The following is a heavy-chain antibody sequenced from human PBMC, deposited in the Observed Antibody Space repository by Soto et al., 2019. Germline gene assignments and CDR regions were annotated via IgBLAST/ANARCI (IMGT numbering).Heavy chain of an antibody. D-gene: IGHD5-18*01. J-gene: IGHJ5*02. Sequence: GVLRLSCAASGFPFNTYAMSWVRQAPGKGPEWVSAISESGDNAFYADSVQGRFTISRDNSYNILYPQMNSLRAEDTALYFCAKGGYIYGLDPWGQGTLVTVSS. CDR3: AKGGYIYGLDP. V-gene: IGHV3-23*01. CDR2: ISESGDNA. CDR1: GFPFNTYA.